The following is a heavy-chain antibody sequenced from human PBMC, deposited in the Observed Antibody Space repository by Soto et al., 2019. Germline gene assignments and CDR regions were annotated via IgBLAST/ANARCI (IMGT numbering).Heavy chain of an antibody. CDR1: GGSFSGYY. CDR3: ARRSPASRGMDV. Sequence: PSETLSLTCAVYGGSFSGYYWSWIRQPPGKGLEWIGEINHSGSTNYNPSLKSRVTISVDTSKNQFSLKLSSVTAADTAVYYCARRSPASRGMDVWGQGTTVTVSS. J-gene: IGHJ6*02. CDR2: INHSGST. V-gene: IGHV4-34*01.